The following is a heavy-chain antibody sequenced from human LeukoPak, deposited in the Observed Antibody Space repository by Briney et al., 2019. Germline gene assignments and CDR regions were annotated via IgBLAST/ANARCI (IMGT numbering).Heavy chain of an antibody. Sequence: PSETLSLTCTVSGGSISSSSYYWGWIRQPPGKGLEWIGSIYYSGSTYYNPSLKSRVTISVDTSKNQFSLKLSSVTAADTAVYYCARHRRYYGSGSMGLNWFDPWGQGTLVTVSS. V-gene: IGHV4-39*01. J-gene: IGHJ5*02. CDR3: ARHRRYYGSGSMGLNWFDP. D-gene: IGHD3-10*01. CDR2: IYYSGST. CDR1: GGSISSSSYY.